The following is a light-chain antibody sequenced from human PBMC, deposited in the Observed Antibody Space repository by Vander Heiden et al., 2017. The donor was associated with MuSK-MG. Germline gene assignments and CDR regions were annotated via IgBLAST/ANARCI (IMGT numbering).Light chain of an antibody. J-gene: IGKJ2*01. V-gene: IGKV3-20*01. CDR3: QQYGSSPPYT. CDR1: QIVSSSY. Sequence: EIVLTQSPGTLPFSPGERATLSCRASQIVSSSYLAWYQQKPGQAPRLLIYGASSRATGIPDRFSGSGSGTDFTLTISRLEPEDFAVYYCQQYGSSPPYTFGQGTKLEIK. CDR2: GAS.